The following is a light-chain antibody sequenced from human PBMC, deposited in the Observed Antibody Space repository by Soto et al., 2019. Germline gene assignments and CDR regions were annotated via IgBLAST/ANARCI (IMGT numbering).Light chain of an antibody. Sequence: EIVLTQSPGTLSLSPGERATVSCRASQSVASSHIAWYRQKPGQTPRLLIYDASSRATGIPDRISGSGSGTDFTLTISRLEPEDFAVYYCQQYGSAPFTFGPGTKVDIK. J-gene: IGKJ3*01. V-gene: IGKV3-20*01. CDR1: QSVASSH. CDR3: QQYGSAPFT. CDR2: DAS.